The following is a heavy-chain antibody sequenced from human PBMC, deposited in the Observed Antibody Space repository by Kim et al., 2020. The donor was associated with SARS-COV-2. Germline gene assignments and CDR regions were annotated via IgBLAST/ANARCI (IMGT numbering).Heavy chain of an antibody. Sequence: KGRFTISRDNAKNSLYLQMNSLRAEDTAVYYCARDQGYSYGSRAIYYFDYWGQGTLVTVSS. D-gene: IGHD5-18*01. V-gene: IGHV3-11*06. CDR3: ARDQGYSYGSRAIYYFDY. J-gene: IGHJ4*02.